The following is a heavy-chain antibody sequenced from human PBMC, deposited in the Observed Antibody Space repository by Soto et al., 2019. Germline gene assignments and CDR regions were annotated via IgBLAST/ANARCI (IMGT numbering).Heavy chain of an antibody. V-gene: IGHV3-30-3*01. Sequence: PGGSLRLSCAASGFTFSSYAMHWVRQAPGKGLEWVAVISYDGSNKYYADSVKGRFTISRDNSKNTLYLQMNSLRAEDTAVYYCARDYYYDSSGYTSFGAFDIWGQGTMVTVSS. J-gene: IGHJ3*02. CDR2: ISYDGSNK. CDR1: GFTFSSYA. D-gene: IGHD3-22*01. CDR3: ARDYYYDSSGYTSFGAFDI.